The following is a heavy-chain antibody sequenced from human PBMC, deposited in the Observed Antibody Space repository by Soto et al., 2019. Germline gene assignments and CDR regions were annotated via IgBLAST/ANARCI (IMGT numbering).Heavy chain of an antibody. Sequence: QVQLLQSGAEVKKPGSSVKVSCKASGGTFSSYAISWVRQAPGQGLECMGGIIPIFGTANYAQKCQGRVTITADESTSTAYMELSSLSSEDTALYYCARADLRELRRFDYWGQGTLVTVSS. CDR1: GGTFSSYA. CDR3: ARADLRELRRFDY. J-gene: IGHJ4*02. V-gene: IGHV1-69*01. D-gene: IGHD3-16*01. CDR2: IIPIFGTA.